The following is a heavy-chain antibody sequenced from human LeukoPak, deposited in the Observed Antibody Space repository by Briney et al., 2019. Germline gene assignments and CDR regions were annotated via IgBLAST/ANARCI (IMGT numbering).Heavy chain of an antibody. D-gene: IGHD4-17*01. Sequence: GGSLRLSCTASGFTLSSYVMHWVRQAPGKGLEWVAVISSDGHYKYYADSEKGRFTISRDNSKNTLYLQVNSLRPEDTAVYYCARGDYGDLYWGQGTLVTVSS. CDR3: ARGDYGDLY. CDR1: GFTLSSYV. CDR2: ISSDGHYK. V-gene: IGHV3-30-3*01. J-gene: IGHJ4*02.